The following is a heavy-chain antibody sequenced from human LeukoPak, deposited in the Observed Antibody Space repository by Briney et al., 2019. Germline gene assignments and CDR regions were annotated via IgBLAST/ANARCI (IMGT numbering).Heavy chain of an antibody. V-gene: IGHV3-74*01. J-gene: IGHJ4*02. D-gene: IGHD2-8*01. CDR3: AKDPDCTSGICYTFFDY. CDR2: INSDGSST. Sequence: GGSLRLSCAASGFTFSSYWIHWVRQAPGKGLVWVSRINSDGSSTSYADSVKGRFTISRDNAKNTLYLQMNSLRAEDTAVYYCAKDPDCTSGICYTFFDYWGQGTLVTVPS. CDR1: GFTFSSYW.